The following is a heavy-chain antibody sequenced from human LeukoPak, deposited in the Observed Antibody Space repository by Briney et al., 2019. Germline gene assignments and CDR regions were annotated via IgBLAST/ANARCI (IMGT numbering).Heavy chain of an antibody. CDR3: ARESSSGWYKGDWFDP. J-gene: IGHJ5*02. Sequence: GGSLRLSCAASGFTFSSYRMNWVRQAPGKGLEWVSSISSSSSYIYYADSVKGRFTISRDNAKNSLYLQMNSLRDEDTAAYYCARESSSGWYKGDWFDPWGQGTLVTVSS. CDR1: GFTFSSYR. CDR2: ISSSSSYI. D-gene: IGHD6-19*01. V-gene: IGHV3-21*01.